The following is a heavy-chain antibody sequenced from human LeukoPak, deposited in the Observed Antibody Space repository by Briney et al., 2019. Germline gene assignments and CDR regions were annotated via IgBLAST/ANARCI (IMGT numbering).Heavy chain of an antibody. CDR2: VFYTGDT. D-gene: IGHD3-10*01. CDR3: ARDYNDYYGMDV. J-gene: IGHJ6*02. Sequence: SETLSLTCAVSGGSISSFYWSWLRQPPGKGLEWIGYVFYTGDTNSNPSLKSRVTMSLDTSKNQLSLRLTSVTAADTAVYYCARDYNDYYGMDVWGQGTTVTVSS. CDR1: GGSISSFY. V-gene: IGHV4-59*12.